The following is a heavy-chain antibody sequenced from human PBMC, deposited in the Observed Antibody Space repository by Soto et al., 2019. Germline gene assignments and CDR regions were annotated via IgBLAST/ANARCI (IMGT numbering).Heavy chain of an antibody. Sequence: EVQLVESGGGSVQPGGSLRLSCAASGFTFSTYSMNWVRQAPGKGREWVSYISSSGSPIYYADSVKGRFTISRDNAKNSLSLQMNSLRDEDTAVYYCARNGGMDVWGQGTTVTVSS. J-gene: IGHJ6*02. V-gene: IGHV3-48*02. CDR2: ISSSGSPI. CDR3: ARNGGMDV. CDR1: GFTFSTYS. D-gene: IGHD2-8*01.